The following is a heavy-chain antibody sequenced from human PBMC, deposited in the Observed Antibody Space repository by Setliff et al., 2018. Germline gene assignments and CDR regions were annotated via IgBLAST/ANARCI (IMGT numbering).Heavy chain of an antibody. CDR3: TVYNTGSSKDHY. V-gene: IGHV4-39*07. CDR2: INHSGST. D-gene: IGHD2-8*02. J-gene: IGHJ4*02. CDR1: GDFMSSHLYF. Sequence: SSETLSLTCSVSGDFMSSHLYFWIWIRQPPGKGLEWIGEINHSGSTNYNPSLKSRVTISVDTSKNQFSLKLSSVAAADTALYYCTVYNTGSSKDHYWGQGTPVTVSS.